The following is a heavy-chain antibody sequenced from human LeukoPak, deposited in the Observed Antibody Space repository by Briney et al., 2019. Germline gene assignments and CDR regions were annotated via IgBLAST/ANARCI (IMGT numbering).Heavy chain of an antibody. CDR1: GGTFSSYA. J-gene: IGHJ6*02. D-gene: IGHD6-19*01. CDR3: ARYSSGGTLGVYYYYGMDV. Sequence: GASVKVSCKASGGTFSSYAISWVRQAPGQGLEWMGRIIPILGIANYAQKFQGRVTITADKSTSTAYMELSSLRSEDTAVYYCARYSSGGTLGVYYYYGMDVWGQGTTVTVSS. CDR2: IIPILGIA. V-gene: IGHV1-69*04.